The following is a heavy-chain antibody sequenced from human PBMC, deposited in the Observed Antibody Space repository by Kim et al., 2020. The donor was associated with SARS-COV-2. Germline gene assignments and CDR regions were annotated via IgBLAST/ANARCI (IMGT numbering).Heavy chain of an antibody. D-gene: IGHD3-22*01. CDR3: STDSEHRYYDSRPFDS. Sequence: VNGRFTISRDDSKNTLYLQMNSLKTEDTAVYYCSTDSEHRYYDSRPFDSWGQGTLVTVSS. J-gene: IGHJ4*02. V-gene: IGHV3-15*01.